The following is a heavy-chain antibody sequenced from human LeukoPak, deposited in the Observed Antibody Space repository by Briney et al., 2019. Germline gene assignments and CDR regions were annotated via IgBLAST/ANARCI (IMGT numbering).Heavy chain of an antibody. CDR2: IIPILDVA. CDR1: GSTFSNYG. J-gene: IGHJ6*02. Sequence: EASVKVSCKASGSTFSNYGITWGRQAPGQGLEWMGRIIPILDVALYAQKFQGRVTITADKSTSTAYMELSTLRPEDTAVYYCARDQGVTDPPPYGLDVWGQGTTVTVSS. CDR3: ARDQGVTDPPPYGLDV. D-gene: IGHD2-21*02. V-gene: IGHV1-69*04.